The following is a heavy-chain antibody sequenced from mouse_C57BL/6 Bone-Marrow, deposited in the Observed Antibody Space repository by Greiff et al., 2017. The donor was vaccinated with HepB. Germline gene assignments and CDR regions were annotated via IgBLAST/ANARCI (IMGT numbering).Heavy chain of an antibody. CDR1: GFTFSSYA. Sequence: EVKLMESGGGLVKPGGSLKLSCAASGFTFSSYAMSWVRQTPEKRLEWVATISDGGSYTYYPDNVKGRFTISRDNAKNNLYLQMSHLKSEDTAMYYCAKNYYGSSYRFDYWGQGTTLTVSS. V-gene: IGHV5-4*03. CDR3: AKNYYGSSYRFDY. CDR2: ISDGGSYT. D-gene: IGHD1-1*01. J-gene: IGHJ2*01.